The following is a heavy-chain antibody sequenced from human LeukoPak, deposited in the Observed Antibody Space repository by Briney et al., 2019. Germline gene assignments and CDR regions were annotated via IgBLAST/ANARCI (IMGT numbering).Heavy chain of an antibody. V-gene: IGHV3-23*01. CDR3: AKDIRGNTGLGSVDV. Sequence: GGSLRLSCAASGFTFSSYAMSWVRQAPGKGLEWVSAISGSGGSTYYADSVKGRFTISRDNSKSTLYLQMNSLRAEETAVYSCAKDIRGNTGLGSVDVWGKGTTVTVSS. D-gene: IGHD2/OR15-2a*01. J-gene: IGHJ6*04. CDR2: ISGSGGST. CDR1: GFTFSSYA.